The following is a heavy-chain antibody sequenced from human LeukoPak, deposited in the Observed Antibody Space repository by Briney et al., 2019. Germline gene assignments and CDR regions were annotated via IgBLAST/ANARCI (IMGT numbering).Heavy chain of an antibody. D-gene: IGHD6-19*01. CDR1: GFTFSSYW. J-gene: IGHJ4*02. CDR3: ARASGSGWYVFDY. V-gene: IGHV3-7*01. CDR2: IKQDGSEK. Sequence: GGSLRLSCAASGFTFSSYWMSWVRQAPGKGLEWVANIKQDGSEKYYEDSVKGRFTISRDNAKNSLYLQMNSLRAEDTAVYYCARASGSGWYVFDYWGQGTLVTVSS.